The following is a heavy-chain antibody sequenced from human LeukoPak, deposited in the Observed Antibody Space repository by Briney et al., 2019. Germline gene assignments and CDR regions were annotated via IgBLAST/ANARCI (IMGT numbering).Heavy chain of an antibody. Sequence: SETLSLTCAVYGGSFSGYYWNWIRQPPGKGLEWIGEINHSGSTNYNLSLKSRVTISVDTSKNQFSLKLTSVTAADTAVYYCARNLSVTTQLRDWFDPWGQGTLVTVSS. CDR1: GGSFSGYY. V-gene: IGHV4-34*01. D-gene: IGHD4-17*01. CDR2: INHSGST. CDR3: ARNLSVTTQLRDWFDP. J-gene: IGHJ5*02.